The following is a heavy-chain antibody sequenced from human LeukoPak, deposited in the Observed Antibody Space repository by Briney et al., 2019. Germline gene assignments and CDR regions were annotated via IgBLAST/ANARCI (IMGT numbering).Heavy chain of an antibody. D-gene: IGHD1-26*01. Sequence: GGSLRLSCETSGFTFSSYNMNWVRQAPGKGLEWVSYISSSSNTIYYADSVKGRFTISRDNAKNSLYLQMNSLRAEDTAVYYCATESGTYSGTCFDYWGQGNLVTASS. CDR3: ATESGTYSGTCFDY. V-gene: IGHV3-48*01. J-gene: IGHJ4*02. CDR2: ISSSSNTI. CDR1: GFTFSSYN.